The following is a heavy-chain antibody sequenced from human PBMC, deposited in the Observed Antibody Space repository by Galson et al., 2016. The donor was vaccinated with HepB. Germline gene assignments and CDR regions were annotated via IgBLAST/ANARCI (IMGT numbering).Heavy chain of an antibody. V-gene: IGHV4-59*11. Sequence: SETLSLTCIVSGVSINGHSWSWIRQPPGKGLEWIGYVFFSGDTDSNPSLKSRVTMSVDPSENQFSLRLRSVTAADTAVYYCARVERLFYYDGSAAYKSFHFDSWGRGALVTVSS. J-gene: IGHJ4*02. CDR2: VFFSGDT. D-gene: IGHD3-22*01. CDR1: GVSINGHS. CDR3: ARVERLFYYDGSAAYKSFHFDS.